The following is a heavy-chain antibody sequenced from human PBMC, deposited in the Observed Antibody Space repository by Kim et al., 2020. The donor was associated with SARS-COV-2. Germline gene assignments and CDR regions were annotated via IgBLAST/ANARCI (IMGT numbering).Heavy chain of an antibody. Sequence: ASVKDTCKVSGYTLTELSMHWVRQAPGKGLEWMGGFDPEDGETIYAHKFQGRVTMTEDTSTDTAYMELSSLRSEDTAVYYCATDYSIVGATTLVDLYYYYDMDVCGQGPTVTVSS. CDR3: ATDYSIVGATTLVDLYYYYDMDV. D-gene: IGHD1-26*01. J-gene: IGHJ6*02. V-gene: IGHV1-24*01. CDR2: FDPEDGET. CDR1: GYTLTELS.